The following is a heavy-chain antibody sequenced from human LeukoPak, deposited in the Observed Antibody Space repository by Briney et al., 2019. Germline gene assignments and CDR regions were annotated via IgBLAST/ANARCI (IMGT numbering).Heavy chain of an antibody. D-gene: IGHD2-15*01. V-gene: IGHV4-30-4*01. CDR1: GGSISSGDYY. J-gene: IGHJ4*02. CDR3: ARGYCSGGSCYSGGDY. Sequence: SETLSLTCTVSGGSISSGDYYWSWIRQPPGKGLEWIGYIYYSGSTYYNPSLKSRVTISVDTSKNQFSLKLSSVTAADTAVYYCARGYCSGGSCYSGGDYWGQGTLVTVSS. CDR2: IYYSGST.